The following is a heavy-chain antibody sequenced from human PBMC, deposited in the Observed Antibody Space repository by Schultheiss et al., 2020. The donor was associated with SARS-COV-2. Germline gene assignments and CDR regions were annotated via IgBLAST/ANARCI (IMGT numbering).Heavy chain of an antibody. J-gene: IGHJ4*02. CDR1: GFTFSSYG. D-gene: IGHD2-2*01. CDR3: ARDFRGCSSTSCSPPRFDY. V-gene: IGHV3-48*04. Sequence: GGSLRLSCAASGFTFSSYGMHWVRQAPGKGLEWVSYISSSGSTIYYADSVKGRFTISRDNAKNSLYLQMNSLRAEDTGVYYCARDFRGCSSTSCSPPRFDYWGQGTLVTVSS. CDR2: ISSSGSTI.